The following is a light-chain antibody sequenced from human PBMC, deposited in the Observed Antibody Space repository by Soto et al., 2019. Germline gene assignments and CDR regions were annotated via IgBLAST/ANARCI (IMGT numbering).Light chain of an antibody. J-gene: IGKJ5*01. CDR2: VAS. CDR3: QKSSNWPPGT. V-gene: IGKV3-11*01. CDR1: QSINIF. Sequence: EIGLTHSPTTLAVSPCERATLSFSVSQSINIFLAWYQKQAGQATRLISYVASSRATAIPDRFSGSGSRTDFTLTSSSLEPEGFAVYCCQKSSNWPPGTFGLGTRLEIK.